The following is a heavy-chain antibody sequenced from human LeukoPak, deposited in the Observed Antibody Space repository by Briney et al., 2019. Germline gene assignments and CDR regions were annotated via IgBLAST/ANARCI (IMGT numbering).Heavy chain of an antibody. J-gene: IGHJ4*02. CDR2: IKQDGSGK. V-gene: IGHV3-7*01. CDR3: ARVLGWQVFDFDY. Sequence: PGGSLRLSCVVSGFNFNSYWMSWVRQAPGKGLEWVANIKQDGSGKDYLDSVKGRFTISRDNAKNSLYLQMNSLRAEDTAVYYCARVLGWQVFDFDYWGQGTLVTVSS. D-gene: IGHD2-21*01. CDR1: GFNFNSYW.